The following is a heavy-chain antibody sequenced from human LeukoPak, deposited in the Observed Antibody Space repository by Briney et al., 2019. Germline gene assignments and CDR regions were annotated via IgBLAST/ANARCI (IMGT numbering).Heavy chain of an antibody. CDR3: ARGGGYDSLYYFDY. CDR1: GFTFSSYW. V-gene: IGHV3-7*01. Sequence: PGGSLRLSCAASGFTFSSYWMSWVRQAPGKGLEWVANIKQDGSEKYYVDSVKGRFTISRDNAKNSLYLQMNSLRAEDTAVYYCARGGGYDSLYYFDYWGQGTLVTVSS. J-gene: IGHJ4*02. D-gene: IGHD5-12*01. CDR2: IKQDGSEK.